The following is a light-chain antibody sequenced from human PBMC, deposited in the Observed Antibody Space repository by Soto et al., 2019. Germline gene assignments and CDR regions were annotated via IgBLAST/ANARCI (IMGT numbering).Light chain of an antibody. Sequence: QSALTQPASVSRSPGQSITISCTGTSSDIGGYIYVSWYQQHPGKAPKLMIYEVSNRPSGVSNRFSGSKSGNTASLTISGLQAEDEADYYCSSYTSSSTWVFGGGTKLTVL. CDR2: EVS. CDR1: SSDIGGYIY. J-gene: IGLJ3*02. CDR3: SSYTSSSTWV. V-gene: IGLV2-14*01.